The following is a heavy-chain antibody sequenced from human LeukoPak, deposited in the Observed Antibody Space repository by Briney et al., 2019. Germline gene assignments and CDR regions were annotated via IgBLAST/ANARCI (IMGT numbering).Heavy chain of an antibody. CDR3: AKDRYYGSGSYYRGPLFDY. Sequence: GGSLRLSCAASGFTFSSYGMSWVRQAPGKGLEWVSGISGSGGTTYYADSVKDRFSISRDNYKNTLYLQLNSLRAEDTAVYYYAKDRYYGSGSYYRGPLFDYWGQGTQVTVSS. V-gene: IGHV3-23*01. J-gene: IGHJ4*02. CDR1: GFTFSSYG. CDR2: ISGSGGTT. D-gene: IGHD3-10*01.